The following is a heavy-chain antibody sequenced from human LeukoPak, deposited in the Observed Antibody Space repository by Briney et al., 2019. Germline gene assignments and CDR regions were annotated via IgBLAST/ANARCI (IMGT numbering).Heavy chain of an antibody. CDR1: GYTFTGYY. V-gene: IGHV1-2*02. D-gene: IGHD2-21*01. CDR2: INPNSGGT. J-gene: IGHJ6*02. Sequence: ASVKVSCKASGYTFTGYYMHWVRQAPGQGLEWMGWINPNSGGTNYAQKFQGRVTMTRDTPISTAYMELSSLRSGDTAVYYCARRAIEPYYYYGMDVWGQGTTVTVSS. CDR3: ARRAIEPYYYYGMDV.